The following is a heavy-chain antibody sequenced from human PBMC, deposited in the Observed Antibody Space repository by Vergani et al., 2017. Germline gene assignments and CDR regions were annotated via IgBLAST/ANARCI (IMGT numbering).Heavy chain of an antibody. CDR1: GFTVSSNY. CDR3: ARDKGRSYSLRDDYYYGMDV. CDR2: IYSGGST. J-gene: IGHJ6*02. Sequence: EVQLVESGGGLIQPGGSLRLSCAASGFTVSSNYMSWVRQAPGKGLEWVSVIYSGGSTYYADSVKGRFTISRDHSKNTLYLQMNSLRAEDTAVYYWARDKGRSYSLRDDYYYGMDVWGQGP. D-gene: IGHD2-15*01. V-gene: IGHV3-53*01.